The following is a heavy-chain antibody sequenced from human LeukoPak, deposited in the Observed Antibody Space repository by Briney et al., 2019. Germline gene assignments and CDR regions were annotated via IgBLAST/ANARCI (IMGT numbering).Heavy chain of an antibody. Sequence: ASVKVSCKVSGYTLTELSMHWVRQAPGKGLEWMGGFDPEDGETIYAQKFQGRVTMTEDTSTDTAYMEPSSLRSEDTAVYYCATANRSLAAAGHSNWYFDLWGRGTLVTVSS. J-gene: IGHJ2*01. V-gene: IGHV1-24*01. D-gene: IGHD6-13*01. CDR2: FDPEDGET. CDR3: ATANRSLAAAGHSNWYFDL. CDR1: GYTLTELS.